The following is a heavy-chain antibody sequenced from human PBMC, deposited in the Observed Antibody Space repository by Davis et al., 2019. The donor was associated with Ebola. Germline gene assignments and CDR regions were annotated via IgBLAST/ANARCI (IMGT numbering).Heavy chain of an antibody. CDR2: ISSSSSYI. D-gene: IGHD3-9*01. CDR1: GFTFSSYN. Sequence: GESLKISCAASGFTFSSYNMNWVRQAPGKGLEWVSSISSSSSYIYYADSVKGRFTISRDNAKNSLFLQMNSLRDDETAVYYCARVDWPVQFDFWGQGTVVTVS. V-gene: IGHV3-21*06. J-gene: IGHJ4*02. CDR3: ARVDWPVQFDF.